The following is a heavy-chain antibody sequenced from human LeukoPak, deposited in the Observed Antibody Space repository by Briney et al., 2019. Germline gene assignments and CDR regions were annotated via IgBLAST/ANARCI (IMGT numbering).Heavy chain of an antibody. CDR2: IWYDGSNK. D-gene: IGHD3-10*01. V-gene: IGHV3-33*06. J-gene: IGHJ6*03. Sequence: GGSLRLSCAASGFTFSSYGMHWVRQAPGKGLEWVAVIWYDGSNKYYADSVKGRFTISRDNSKNTLYLQMNSLRDEDTAVYYCAKVGSGSYYNDYYYYMDVWGKGTTVTVSS. CDR1: GFTFSSYG. CDR3: AKVGSGSYYNDYYYYMDV.